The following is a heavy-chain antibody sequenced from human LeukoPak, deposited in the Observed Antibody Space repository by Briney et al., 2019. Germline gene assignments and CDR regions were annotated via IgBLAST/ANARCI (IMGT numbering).Heavy chain of an antibody. Sequence: SETLSLTCTVSGGSSRNYYWSWIRQPPGKGLEWIGYIYYSGTGSNYNPYLMSRVTISVDTSKNQFSLKLTSVTAADTAVYYCARQTSWHFDLWGRGTLVTVSS. CDR2: IYYSGTGS. V-gene: IGHV4-59*08. CDR1: GGSSRNYY. CDR3: ARQTSWHFDL. J-gene: IGHJ2*01.